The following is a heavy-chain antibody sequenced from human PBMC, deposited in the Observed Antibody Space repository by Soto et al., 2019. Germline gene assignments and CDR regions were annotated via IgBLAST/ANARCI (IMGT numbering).Heavy chain of an antibody. CDR2: ISGSGGST. D-gene: IGHD3-3*02. Sequence: EVQLVESGGGLVQPGGSLRLSCAASGFTFSSYAMSWVRQAPGKGLEWVSAISGSGGSTYYGDSVKSRFTISRDNSKKTLYLQMKSLRAEDTAVYYCGRTAFLEWFEFSYWGQGTLVTVSS. CDR1: GFTFSSYA. J-gene: IGHJ4*02. CDR3: GRTAFLEWFEFSY. V-gene: IGHV3-23*04.